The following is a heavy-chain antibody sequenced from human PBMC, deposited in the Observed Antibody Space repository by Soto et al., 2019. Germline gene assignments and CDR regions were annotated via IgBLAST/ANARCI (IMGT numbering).Heavy chain of an antibody. V-gene: IGHV4-4*07. CDR2: IYATGTT. J-gene: IGHJ5*02. D-gene: IGHD1-1*01. CDR3: VGDGTKTLRDWFDP. CDR1: GASISGFY. Sequence: SETLSLTCTVSGASISGFYWSWIRKSAGKGLEWIGRIYATGTTDYNPSLKSRVMMSVDTSKKQFSLKLRSVTAADTAVYYSVGDGTKTLRDWFDPWGQGISVTVSS.